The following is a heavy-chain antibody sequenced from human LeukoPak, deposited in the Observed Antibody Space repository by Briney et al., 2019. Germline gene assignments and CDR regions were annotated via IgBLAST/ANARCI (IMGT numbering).Heavy chain of an antibody. J-gene: IGHJ6*02. CDR1: GYSFPSYW. V-gene: IGHV5-51*01. D-gene: IGHD3-10*01. Sequence: GEFLKIFCKGSGYSFPSYWIGWVRQMSGKGLEGMGIIYPSDSDTRYSPSFQGQVTISADKSINTAYLQWSSLKVSDTAMYYCASPIGGHGMDVWGQGTTVTVSS. CDR2: IYPSDSDT. CDR3: ASPIGGHGMDV.